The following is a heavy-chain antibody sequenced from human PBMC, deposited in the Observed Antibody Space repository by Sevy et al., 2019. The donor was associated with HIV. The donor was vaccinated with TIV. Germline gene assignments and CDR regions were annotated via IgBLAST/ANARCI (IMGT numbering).Heavy chain of an antibody. CDR1: GGSISSYY. CDR3: ARTIYYGSGPIDY. CDR2: IYYSGST. J-gene: IGHJ4*02. V-gene: IGHV4-59*01. D-gene: IGHD3-10*01. Sequence: SETLSLTCTVSGGSISSYYWSWIRQPPGKGLEWIGYIYYSGSTNYNPSLKSRVTISVDTSKNQFSLKLSSVTAADTAVYYCARTIYYGSGPIDYWDQGTLVTVSS.